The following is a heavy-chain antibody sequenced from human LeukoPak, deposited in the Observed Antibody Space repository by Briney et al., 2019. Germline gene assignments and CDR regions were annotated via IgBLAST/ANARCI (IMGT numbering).Heavy chain of an antibody. CDR3: ARRVATSGNFFDY. CDR2: TYYSGSV. Sequence: SETLSLTCTVVGGAINRRNYYWGWIRQSPGKGLEWIVSTYYSGSVNNNPSLQSRVTISVDTSRNQFSLKLTSVTAADTAVYYCARRVATSGNFFDYWGPGTQVTVSS. V-gene: IGHV4-39*01. D-gene: IGHD3-3*01. CDR1: GGAINRRNYY. J-gene: IGHJ4*02.